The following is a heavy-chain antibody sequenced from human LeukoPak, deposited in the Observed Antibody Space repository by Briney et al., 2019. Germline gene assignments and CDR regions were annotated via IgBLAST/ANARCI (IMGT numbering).Heavy chain of an antibody. Sequence: SETLSLTCAVYGRSFSGYYWSWIRQPPGKGLEWIGEINHSGSTNYNPSLKSRVTISVDTSKNQFSLKLSSVTAADTAVYYCARVRYDSSGSDYWGQGTLVTVSS. J-gene: IGHJ4*02. D-gene: IGHD3-22*01. CDR3: ARVRYDSSGSDY. CDR1: GRSFSGYY. V-gene: IGHV4-34*01. CDR2: INHSGST.